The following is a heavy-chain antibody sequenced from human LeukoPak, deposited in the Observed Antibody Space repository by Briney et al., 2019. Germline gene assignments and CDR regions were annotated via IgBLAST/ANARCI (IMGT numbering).Heavy chain of an antibody. CDR3: ARRGYCSSTSCYAVEVDY. Sequence: ASVKVSCKASGYTFTSYGISWVRRAPGQGLEWMGWISAYNGNTNYAQKLQGRVTMTTDTSTSTAYMELRSLRSDDTAVYYCARRGYCSSTSCYAVEVDYWGQGTLVTVSS. D-gene: IGHD2-2*01. J-gene: IGHJ4*02. CDR2: ISAYNGNT. CDR1: GYTFTSYG. V-gene: IGHV1-18*01.